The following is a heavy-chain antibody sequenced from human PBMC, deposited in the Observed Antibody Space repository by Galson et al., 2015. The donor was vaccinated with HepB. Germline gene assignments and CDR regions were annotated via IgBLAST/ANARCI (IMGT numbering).Heavy chain of an antibody. D-gene: IGHD5-12*01. Sequence: SLRLSCAASGFTFSSYAMHWVRQAPGKGLEYVSAISSNGGSTYYADSVKGRFTISRDNSKNTLYLQMSSLRAEDTAVYYCVKGSGYDSSYYFDYWGQGTLVTVSS. CDR2: ISSNGGST. CDR1: GFTFSSYA. V-gene: IGHV3-64D*06. CDR3: VKGSGYDSSYYFDY. J-gene: IGHJ4*02.